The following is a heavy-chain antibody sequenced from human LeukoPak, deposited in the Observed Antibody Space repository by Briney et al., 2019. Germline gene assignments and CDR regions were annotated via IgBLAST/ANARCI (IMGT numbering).Heavy chain of an antibody. CDR1: GGSFSSYY. J-gene: IGHJ4*02. CDR2: IYYSGTT. CDR3: ARSGEIFGVVGFDY. V-gene: IGHV4-59*01. Sequence: SETLSLTCAVYGGSFSSYYWGWIRQPPGKGLEWIGYIYYSGTTNYNPSLKSRVTISVDTSKNQFSLKLSSVTAADTAVYYCARSGEIFGVVGFDYWGQGTLVTVSS. D-gene: IGHD3-3*01.